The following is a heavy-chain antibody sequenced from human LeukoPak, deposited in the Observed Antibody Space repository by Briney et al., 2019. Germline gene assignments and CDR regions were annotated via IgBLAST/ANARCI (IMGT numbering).Heavy chain of an antibody. Sequence: PGGSLRLSCAASGFTFSDYNMNWICQALRKGLEWVSYITNGGSTIHHADSVKGRFTISRDNAKKTLYLQMNSLRAEDTAVYYCARSIGLTGGGVDVWGQGTTVTVSS. V-gene: IGHV3-11*01. CDR1: GFTFSDYN. CDR3: ARSIGLTGGGVDV. CDR2: ITNGGSTI. D-gene: IGHD3-9*01. J-gene: IGHJ6*02.